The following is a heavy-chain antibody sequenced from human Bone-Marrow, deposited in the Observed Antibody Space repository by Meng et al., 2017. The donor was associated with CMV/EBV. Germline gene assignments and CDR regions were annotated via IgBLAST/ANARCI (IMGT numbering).Heavy chain of an antibody. V-gene: IGHV1-18*01. J-gene: IGHJ3*02. CDR2: ISAYNGNT. CDR1: GYTFTSYG. CDR3: ARDHLKWFLSLGPFDAFDI. Sequence: ASVKVSCKASGYTFTSYGISWVRQAPGQGLEWMGWISAYNGNTNYAQKLQGRVTMTRDTSISTAYMELSRLISDDTAVYYCARDHLKWFLSLGPFDAFDIWGQGTMVTVSS. D-gene: IGHD3-3*01.